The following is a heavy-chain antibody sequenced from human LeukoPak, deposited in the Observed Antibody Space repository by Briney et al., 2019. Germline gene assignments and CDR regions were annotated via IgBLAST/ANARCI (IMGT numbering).Heavy chain of an antibody. CDR1: GGTFSGYA. CDR3: ARGGTTVTTLYYYYYMDV. J-gene: IGHJ6*03. Sequence: ASVKVSCKASGGTFSGYAISWVRQATGQGLEWMGWMNPNSGNTGYAQKFQGRVTITRNTSISTAYMELSSLRSEDTAVYYCARGGTTVTTLYYYYYMDVWGKGTTVTVSS. D-gene: IGHD4-11*01. V-gene: IGHV1-8*03. CDR2: MNPNSGNT.